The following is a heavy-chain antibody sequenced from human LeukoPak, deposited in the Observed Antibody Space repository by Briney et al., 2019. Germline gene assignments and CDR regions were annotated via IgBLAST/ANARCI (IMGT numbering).Heavy chain of an antibody. V-gene: IGHV1-46*01. CDR1: GYTFTSYY. CDR3: ATGTMVRGDIDY. CDR2: INPSGGST. J-gene: IGHJ4*02. D-gene: IGHD3-10*01. Sequence: ASVKVSCKASGYTFTSYYMHWVRQAPGQGLEWMGIINPSGGSTSYAQKFQGRVTMTRDTSTGTVYMELSSLRSEDTAVYYCATGTMVRGDIDYWGQGTLVTVSS.